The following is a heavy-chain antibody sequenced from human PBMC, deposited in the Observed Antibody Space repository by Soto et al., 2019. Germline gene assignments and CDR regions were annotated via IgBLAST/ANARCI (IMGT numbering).Heavy chain of an antibody. CDR2: IKSKTDGGTT. V-gene: IGHV3-15*07. Sequence: EVQLVESGGGLVKPGGSLRLSCAASGFTFSNAWMNWVRQAPGKGLEWVGRIKSKTDGGTTDYAAPVKGRFTISRDDSKNTLYLQMNSLKTEDTAVYYCTPATAATGTTSYYYYGMDVWGQGTTVTVSS. D-gene: IGHD1-7*01. CDR3: TPATAATGTTSYYYYGMDV. J-gene: IGHJ6*02. CDR1: GFTFSNAW.